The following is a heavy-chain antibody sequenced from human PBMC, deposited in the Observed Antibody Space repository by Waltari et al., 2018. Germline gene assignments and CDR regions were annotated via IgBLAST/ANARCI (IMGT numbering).Heavy chain of an antibody. D-gene: IGHD3-16*02. J-gene: IGHJ4*02. V-gene: IGHV1-69*05. CDR1: GGTFSSYA. Sequence: QVQLVQSGAEVKKPGSSVKVSCKASGGTFSSYAISRVRPAPGQGLEWMGGIIPIFGTANYAQKFQGRVTITTDESTSTAYMELSSLRSEDTAVYYCARSDDYIWGSYRFDYWGQGTLVTVSS. CDR2: IIPIFGTA. CDR3: ARSDDYIWGSYRFDY.